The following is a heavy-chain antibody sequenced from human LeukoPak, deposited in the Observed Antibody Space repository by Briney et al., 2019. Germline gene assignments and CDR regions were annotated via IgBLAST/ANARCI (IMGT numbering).Heavy chain of an antibody. Sequence: SETLSLTCTVSGGSISTHYWSWIRQPPGKGLERIGDIYYSGSIKYNPSLKSRVTMSVDTSKNQFSLKLSSVTAADTAIYYCARENPSGYYNRPIDYWGQGTLVTVSS. CDR3: ARENPSGYYNRPIDY. V-gene: IGHV4-59*11. J-gene: IGHJ4*02. CDR1: GGSISTHY. D-gene: IGHD3-22*01. CDR2: IYYSGSI.